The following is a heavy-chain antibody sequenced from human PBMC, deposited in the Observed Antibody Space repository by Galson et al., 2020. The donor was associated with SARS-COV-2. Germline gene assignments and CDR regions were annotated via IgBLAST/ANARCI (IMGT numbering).Heavy chain of an antibody. CDR1: GTTITGGSSS. Sequence: SEPLTLTCAVPGTTITGGSSSWNCIRPPQGKSPEWISNISHRRGPYSNPSLNSRVTISGDRSTNQFSLRLSSVTAADAAVYFCARLHYGEDATEAFDIWGPGTRVTVAS. V-gene: IGHV4-30-2*01. J-gene: IGHJ3*02. D-gene: IGHD4-17*01. CDR3: ARLHYGEDATEAFDI. CDR2: ISHRRGP.